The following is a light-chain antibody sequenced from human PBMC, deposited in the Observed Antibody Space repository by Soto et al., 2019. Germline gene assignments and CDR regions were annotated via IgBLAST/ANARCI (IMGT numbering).Light chain of an antibody. Sequence: EILLAQSPATLSLSPGERATLSCKASQDVSIFLAWYQQKPGQAPRLLIYDASNRATGVPARFSGSGSGRDFTLTITSLEPEDFAVYYCQQRSTWLYTFGQGTKLEV. V-gene: IGKV3-11*02. CDR2: DAS. J-gene: IGKJ2*01. CDR3: QQRSTWLYT. CDR1: QDVSIF.